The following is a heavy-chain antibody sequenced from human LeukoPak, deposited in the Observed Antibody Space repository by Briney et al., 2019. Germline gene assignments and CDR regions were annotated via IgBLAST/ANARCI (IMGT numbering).Heavy chain of an antibody. J-gene: IGHJ4*02. CDR2: IKHDGSEK. CDR3: AKAYGSGSFDY. CDR1: GFTITSYW. V-gene: IGHV3-7*01. Sequence: GGSLRLSCAASGFTITSYWMSWVRQAPGKGLEWVANIKHDGSEKHYVDSVKGRFTISRDNAKNSLYLQMNSLRPDDTAVYYCAKAYGSGSFDYWGQGTLVTVSS. D-gene: IGHD3-10*01.